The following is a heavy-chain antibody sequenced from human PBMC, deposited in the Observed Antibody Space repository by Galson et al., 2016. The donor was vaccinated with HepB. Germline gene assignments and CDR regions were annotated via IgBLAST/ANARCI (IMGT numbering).Heavy chain of an antibody. D-gene: IGHD1-26*01. CDR1: GFTFSSYG. J-gene: IGHJ4*02. CDR2: ISYDGRK. CDR3: AILGTIVGAKRVFDH. V-gene: IGHV3-30*03. Sequence: SLRLSCAASGFTFSSYGIHWVRQAPGKGLEWVTVISYDGRKYYADSVKGRFTISRDNSKSTLYLQMSSLRAEDTAVYYCAILGTIVGAKRVFDHWGQGTLVTVSS.